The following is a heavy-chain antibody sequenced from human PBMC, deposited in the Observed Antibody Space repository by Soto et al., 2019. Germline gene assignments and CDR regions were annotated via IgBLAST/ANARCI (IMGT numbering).Heavy chain of an antibody. CDR1: GFTFSSYW. Sequence: GGSLRLSCAASGFTFSSYWMHWVRQAPGKGLVWVSRINSDGSSTSYADSVKGRFTISRDNAKNTLYLQMNSLRAEDTAVYYCARVNPYSSSSPHYYYGMDVWGQGTTVTVSS. D-gene: IGHD6-6*01. J-gene: IGHJ6*02. V-gene: IGHV3-74*01. CDR3: ARVNPYSSSSPHYYYGMDV. CDR2: INSDGSST.